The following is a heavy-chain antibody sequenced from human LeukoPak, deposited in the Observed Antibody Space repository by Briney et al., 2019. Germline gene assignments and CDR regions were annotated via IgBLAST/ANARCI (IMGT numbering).Heavy chain of an antibody. Sequence: SVKVSCKASGGTFSSYAISWVRQAPGQGLEWMGRIIPIFGTANYAQKFQGRVTITADKSTSTAYMELSSLRSEDTAVYYCARAEFASTPYYYYYYMDVWGKGTTVTVSS. CDR3: ARAEFASTPYYYYYYMDV. J-gene: IGHJ6*03. CDR2: IIPIFGTA. D-gene: IGHD2-2*01. V-gene: IGHV1-69*06. CDR1: GGTFSSYA.